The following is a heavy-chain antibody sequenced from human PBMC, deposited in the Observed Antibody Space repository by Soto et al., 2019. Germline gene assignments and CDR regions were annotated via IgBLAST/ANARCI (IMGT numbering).Heavy chain of an antibody. Sequence: GGSLRLSCSASGFTFSSYSMNWVRQAPGKGLEWNSYISNDGSTRYYADSVKCRFSISRDNAQNSLSLQMNSLRDEDTAVYYCARDLSRAGDSGYAYYWGQGTLVTVSS. CDR3: ARDLSRAGDSGYAYY. J-gene: IGHJ4*02. V-gene: IGHV3-48*02. CDR1: GFTFSSYS. CDR2: ISNDGSTR. D-gene: IGHD5-12*01.